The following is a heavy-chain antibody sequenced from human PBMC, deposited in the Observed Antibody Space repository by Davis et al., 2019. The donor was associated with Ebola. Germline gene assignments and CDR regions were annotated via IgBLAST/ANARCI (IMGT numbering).Heavy chain of an antibody. J-gene: IGHJ6*02. CDR1: GNTFTGYY. CDR3: ASGTGRGGLDV. CDR2: INPDTGDT. D-gene: IGHD3/OR15-3a*01. V-gene: IGHV1-2*02. Sequence: AASVTVSCKASGNTFTGYYIHWVRQAPGQGPVWMGWINPDTGDTNFAQKFVGRVTMTRDSSISTAYMELRSLRSDDTAVYYCASGTGRGGLDVWGQGTTGTVSS.